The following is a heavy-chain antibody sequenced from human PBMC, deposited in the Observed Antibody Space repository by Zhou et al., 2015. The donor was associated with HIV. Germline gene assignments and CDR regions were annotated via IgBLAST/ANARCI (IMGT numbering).Heavy chain of an antibody. Sequence: QVQLVQSGAEVKKPGSSVKVSCKASGGTFSSYAISWVRQAPGQGLEWMGGIIPIFGTANYAQKFQGRVTITADESTSTAYMELSSLRSEDTAVYYCARDRRSSWRLDYYYYGMDVWGQGTTVTVSS. CDR2: IIPIFGTA. J-gene: IGHJ6*02. CDR3: ARDRRSSWRLDYYYYGMDV. D-gene: IGHD6-13*01. V-gene: IGHV1-69*01. CDR1: GGTFSSYA.